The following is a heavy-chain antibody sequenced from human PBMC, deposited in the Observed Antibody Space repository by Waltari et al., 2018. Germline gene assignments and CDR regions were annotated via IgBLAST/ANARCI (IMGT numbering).Heavy chain of an antibody. Sequence: QVQLVESGGGVVQPGGSLRLSCAASGFTFSSYGMHWVRQAPGKGLEWVAFIRYDGSNKYYADSVKGRFTISRDNSKNTLYLQMNSLRAEDTAVYYCAKGIHSGSYYGGFDYWGQGTLVTVSS. CDR2: IRYDGSNK. J-gene: IGHJ4*02. CDR3: AKGIHSGSYYGGFDY. D-gene: IGHD1-26*01. V-gene: IGHV3-30*02. CDR1: GFTFSSYG.